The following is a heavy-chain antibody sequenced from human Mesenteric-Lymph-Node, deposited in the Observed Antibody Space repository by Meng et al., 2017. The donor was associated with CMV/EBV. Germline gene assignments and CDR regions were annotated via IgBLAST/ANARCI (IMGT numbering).Heavy chain of an antibody. D-gene: IGHD3-10*01. J-gene: IGHJ4*02. CDR1: GYTFSNYL. V-gene: IGHV1-46*01. CDR2: IAPSDGST. Sequence: ASVKVSCKASGYTFSNYLVHWVRQIPGQGLDWMGFIAPSDGSTGYAQKFQGRVTMTRDMSTSTVDMELSSLTSEDTAVFYCVRELSGGYFDYWGQGTLVTVSS. CDR3: VRELSGGYFDY.